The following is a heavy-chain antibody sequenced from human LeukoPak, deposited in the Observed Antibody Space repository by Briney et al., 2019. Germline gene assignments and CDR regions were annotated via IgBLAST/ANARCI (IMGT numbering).Heavy chain of an antibody. CDR2: MNSDGSSS. Sequence: PGGSLRLSCAASGFTLSTYWMHWLRQSPGEGLVWVSRMNSDGSSSAYADSVKGRFTISRDNAKNTLSLQMNSLRAEDTAVYYCARDPDSYHSGAYYSFFDYWGQGILVTVSS. J-gene: IGHJ4*02. CDR3: ARDPDSYHSGAYYSFFDY. D-gene: IGHD3-22*01. V-gene: IGHV3-74*01. CDR1: GFTLSTYW.